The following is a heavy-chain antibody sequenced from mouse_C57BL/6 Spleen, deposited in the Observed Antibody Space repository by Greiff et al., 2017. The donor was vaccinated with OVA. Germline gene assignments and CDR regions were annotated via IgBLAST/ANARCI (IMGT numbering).Heavy chain of an antibody. V-gene: IGHV5-6*01. D-gene: IGHD3-1*01. J-gene: IGHJ2*01. CDR2: ISSGGSYT. CDR3: ARHSGPNEDYFDY. Sequence: EVHLVESGGDLVKPGGSLKLSCAASGFTFSSYGMSWVRQTPDKRLEWVATISSGGSYTYYPDSVKGRFTISRDNAKNTLYLQMSSLKSEDTAMYYCARHSGPNEDYFDYWGQGTTLTVSS. CDR1: GFTFSSYG.